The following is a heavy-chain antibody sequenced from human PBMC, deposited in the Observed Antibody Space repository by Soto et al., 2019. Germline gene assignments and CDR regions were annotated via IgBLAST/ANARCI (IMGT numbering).Heavy chain of an antibody. J-gene: IGHJ6*02. Sequence: PSQTLSLTCAISGDSVSSNSAAWNWIRQSPSRGLEWLGRTYYRSKWYNDYAVSVKSRITINPDTSKNQFSLQLNSVTPEDTDVYYCARETYYYGSGRPFGMDVWGQGTTVTVSS. CDR1: GDSVSSNSAA. V-gene: IGHV6-1*01. CDR3: ARETYYYGSGRPFGMDV. CDR2: TYYRSKWYN. D-gene: IGHD3-10*01.